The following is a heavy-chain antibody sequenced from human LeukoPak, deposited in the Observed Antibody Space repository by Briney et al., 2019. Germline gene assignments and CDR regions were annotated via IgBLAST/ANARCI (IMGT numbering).Heavy chain of an antibody. CDR2: IYYSGST. CDR3: ARRAGPLDV. J-gene: IGHJ6*02. V-gene: IGHV4-31*03. Sequence: SSETLTLTCTVAGGSISSGGYYWSWIRQHPGKGLEWIGYIYYSGSTYYNPSLKSRVTISVDTSKNQFSLKLSSVTAADTAVYYCARRAGPLDVWGQGTTVTVSS. CDR1: GGSISSGGYY.